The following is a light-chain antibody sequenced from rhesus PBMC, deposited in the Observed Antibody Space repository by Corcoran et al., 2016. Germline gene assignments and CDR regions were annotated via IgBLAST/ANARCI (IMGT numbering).Light chain of an antibody. J-gene: IGLJ1*01. V-gene: IGLV10-114*01. CDR1: INNVGNQG. CDR3: SAWDSSLSVHI. Sequence: QAGLTQPPSVSKGLRQTATLTCTGNINNVGNQGAAWLQQHQGHPPKLLSYRNNDRPSGISQRFSASRSGNTASLTITGLRPEDEADYYCSAWDSSLSVHIFGAGTRLTVL. CDR2: RNN.